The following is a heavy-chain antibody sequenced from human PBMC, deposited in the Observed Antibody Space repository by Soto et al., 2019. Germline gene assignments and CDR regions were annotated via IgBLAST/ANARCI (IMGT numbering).Heavy chain of an antibody. J-gene: IGHJ4*02. D-gene: IGHD1-20*01. Sequence: QVQLVESGGGVVQPGRSLRLSCAASGFTFSSYGMHWVRQAQGKGLEWVAVISYDGSNKYYADSVKGRFTISRDNSKNTLYLQMNSLRAEDTAVYYCSKLSITGTGGLLPFDYWGQGTLVTVSS. CDR1: GFTFSSYG. V-gene: IGHV3-30*18. CDR3: SKLSITGTGGLLPFDY. CDR2: ISYDGSNK.